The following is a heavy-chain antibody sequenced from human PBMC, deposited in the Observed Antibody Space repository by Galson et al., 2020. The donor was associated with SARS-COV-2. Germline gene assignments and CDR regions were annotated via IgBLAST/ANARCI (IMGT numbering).Heavy chain of an antibody. CDR2: ISGDGGDI. J-gene: IGHJ3*02. Sequence: GGSLRLSCAASAFTFSAYAMSWVRQAPGNALEWVSIISGDGGDIYYADSVKGRFTISRDNSKNTLYLQLNSLRADDTAVYYCAKDRGWGSAWSNAFDIWGQGTMVTVS. CDR1: AFTFSAYA. V-gene: IGHV3-23*01. D-gene: IGHD6-19*01. CDR3: AKDRGWGSAWSNAFDI.